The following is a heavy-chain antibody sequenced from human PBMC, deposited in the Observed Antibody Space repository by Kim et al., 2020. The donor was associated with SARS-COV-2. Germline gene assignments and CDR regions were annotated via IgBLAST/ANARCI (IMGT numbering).Heavy chain of an antibody. CDR2: IYHSGST. CDR3: ARGGKYGDYPWFDP. D-gene: IGHD4-17*01. V-gene: IGHV4-30-2*01. CDR1: GGSISSGGYS. J-gene: IGHJ5*02. Sequence: SETLSLTCAVSGGSISSGGYSWSWIRQPPGKGLEWIGYIYHSGSTYYNPSLKSRVTISVDRSKNQFSLKLSSVTAADTAVYYCARGGKYGDYPWFDPWGQGTLVTVSS.